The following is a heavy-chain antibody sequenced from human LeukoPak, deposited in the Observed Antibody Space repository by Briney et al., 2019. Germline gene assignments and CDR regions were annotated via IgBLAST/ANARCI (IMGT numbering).Heavy chain of an antibody. V-gene: IGHV4-59*08. CDR2: IYYSGST. D-gene: IGHD3-3*01. CDR3: ARHESGVVTFGY. Sequence: SETLSLTCTVSGGSISSYYWSWIRQPPGKGLEWIGYIYYSGSTNYNPSLKSRVAISVDTSKNQFSLKLSSVTAADTAVYYCARHESGVVTFGYWGQGTLVTVSS. CDR1: GGSISSYY. J-gene: IGHJ4*02.